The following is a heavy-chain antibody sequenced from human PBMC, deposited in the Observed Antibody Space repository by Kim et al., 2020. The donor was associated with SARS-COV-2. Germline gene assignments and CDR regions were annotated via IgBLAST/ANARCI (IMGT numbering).Heavy chain of an antibody. Sequence: YYPDSVKGRFTISRDNSKNTLDLQMNSLRAEDTAVYYCAGEHNSAYYFDFWGQGTLVTVSS. CDR3: AGEHNSAYYFDF. D-gene: IGHD2-21*01. V-gene: IGHV3-30*01. J-gene: IGHJ4*02.